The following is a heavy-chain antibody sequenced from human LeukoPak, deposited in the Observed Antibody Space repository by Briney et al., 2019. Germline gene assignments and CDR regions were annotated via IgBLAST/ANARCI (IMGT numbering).Heavy chain of an antibody. Sequence: SETLSLTCTVSGGSISSTGYYWGWIRQPPGKGLEWIGSIYYSGSTYYNPSLKSRVTISVDTSKNQFSLKLSSVTAADTAVYYCARLDDFWSGWNAFDIWGQGTMVTVSS. CDR1: GGSISSTGYY. CDR2: IYYSGST. D-gene: IGHD3-3*01. J-gene: IGHJ3*02. CDR3: ARLDDFWSGWNAFDI. V-gene: IGHV4-39*01.